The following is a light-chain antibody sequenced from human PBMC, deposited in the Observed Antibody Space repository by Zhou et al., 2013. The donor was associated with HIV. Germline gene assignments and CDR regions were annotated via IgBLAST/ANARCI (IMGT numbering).Light chain of an antibody. CDR1: QGSSSW. J-gene: IGKJ3*01. V-gene: IGKV1D-16*01. Sequence: DIQMTQSPSSVSASVGDTVTITCRASQGSSSWLAWYQQKPGKAPKLLIYATSTLQSGVPSRFSGSGSGTDFTLTITSLQPEDFATYYCQQYNSYPRTFGPGPKWISN. CDR3: QQYNSYPRT. CDR2: ATS.